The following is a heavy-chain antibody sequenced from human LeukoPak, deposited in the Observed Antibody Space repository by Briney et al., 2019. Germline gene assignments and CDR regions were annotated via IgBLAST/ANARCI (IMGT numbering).Heavy chain of an antibody. CDR1: GYTFTGYY. Sequence: ASVKVSCKASGYTFTGYYMHWVRQAPGQGLEWMGWINPNSGGTNYAQKFQGRVTMTRDTSISTAYMELGRLRSDDTAVYYCARDLAPPYSSGWYFNYYGMDVWGQGTTVTVSS. CDR3: ARDLAPPYSSGWYFNYYGMDV. D-gene: IGHD6-19*01. CDR2: INPNSGGT. V-gene: IGHV1-2*02. J-gene: IGHJ6*02.